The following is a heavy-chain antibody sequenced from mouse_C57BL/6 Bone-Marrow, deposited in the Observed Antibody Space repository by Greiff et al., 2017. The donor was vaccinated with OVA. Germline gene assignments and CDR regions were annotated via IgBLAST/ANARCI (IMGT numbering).Heavy chain of an antibody. D-gene: IGHD4-1*01. V-gene: IGHV5-17*01. J-gene: IGHJ2*01. CDR1: GFTFSDYG. Sequence: EVKVVESGGGLVKPGGSLKLSCAASGFTFSDYGMHWVRQAPEKGLEWVAYISSGSSTIYYADTVKGRFTISRDNAKNTLCLQMTSLRSEDTAMYYCARLSGRGVFFDYWGQGTTLTVSS. CDR2: ISSGSSTI. CDR3: ARLSGRGVFFDY.